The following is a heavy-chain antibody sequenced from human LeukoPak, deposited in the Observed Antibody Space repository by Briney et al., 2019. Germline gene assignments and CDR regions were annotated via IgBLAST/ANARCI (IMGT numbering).Heavy chain of an antibody. D-gene: IGHD2-2*01. V-gene: IGHV3-30*02. CDR3: AKDALGIVVVPAASIDY. Sequence: GGSLRLSCAASGFTFSSYGMHWVRQAPGKGLEWVAFIRYDGSNKYYADSVKGRFTISRDNSKNTLYLQMNSLRAEDTAVYYCAKDALGIVVVPAASIDYWGQGTLVIVSS. CDR1: GFTFSSYG. CDR2: IRYDGSNK. J-gene: IGHJ4*02.